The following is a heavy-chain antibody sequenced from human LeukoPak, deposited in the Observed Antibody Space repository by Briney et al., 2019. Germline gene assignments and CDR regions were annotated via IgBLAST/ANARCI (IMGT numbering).Heavy chain of an antibody. J-gene: IGHJ5*02. CDR3: ARDDRETSSIVVVPAAHWFDP. V-gene: IGHV4-4*07. Sequence: SETLSLTCTVSGGSISSYYWSWIRQPAGKGLEWIGRIYTSGSTNYNPSLKSRVTMSVDTSKNQFSLKLSSVTAADTAVYYCARDDRETSSIVVVPAAHWFDPWGQGTLVTVSS. D-gene: IGHD2-2*01. CDR2: IYTSGST. CDR1: GGSISSYY.